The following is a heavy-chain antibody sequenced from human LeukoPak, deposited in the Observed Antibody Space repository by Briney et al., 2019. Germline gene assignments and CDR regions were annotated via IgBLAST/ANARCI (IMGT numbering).Heavy chain of an antibody. D-gene: IGHD6-25*01. CDR2: INHSGST. V-gene: IGHV4-34*01. Sequence: SETLSLTCAVYGGSFSGYYWSWIRQPPGKGLEWIGEINHSGSTNYNPSLKSRVTISVDTSKNQFSLKLSSVTAADTAVYYCARGMRLGELGYWGQGTLVTVSS. J-gene: IGHJ4*02. CDR3: ARGMRLGELGY. CDR1: GGSFSGYY.